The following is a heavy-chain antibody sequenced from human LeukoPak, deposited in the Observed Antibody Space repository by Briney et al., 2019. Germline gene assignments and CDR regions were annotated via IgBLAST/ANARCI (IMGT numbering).Heavy chain of an antibody. CDR2: INPNSGGT. V-gene: IGHV1-2*02. J-gene: IGHJ4*02. CDR3: ARGVVVITPHFDY. CDR1: GYTFTGYY. Sequence: ASVKVSCKASGYTFTGYYIHWVRQAPGPGLEWMGWINPNSGGTNYAQKFQGRVSMTRDTSISTAYMELRRLESDDTAVYFCARGVVVITPHFDYWGQGTLVTVSS. D-gene: IGHD3-22*01.